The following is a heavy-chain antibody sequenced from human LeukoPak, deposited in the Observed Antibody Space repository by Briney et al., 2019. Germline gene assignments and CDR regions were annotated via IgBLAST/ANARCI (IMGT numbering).Heavy chain of an antibody. CDR2: IWYDGGNK. J-gene: IGHJ6*02. Sequence: PGESLRLSCAASGFTFSRFGMHWVRQAPGTGLEWVAVIWYDGGNKYYADSVKGRFTISRDNPKNTVYLEMNSLRVEDTAVYYCARWDYSAAARRSGGYSMDVWGQGTTVTVSS. CDR1: GFTFSRFG. D-gene: IGHD2-15*01. V-gene: IGHV3-33*01. CDR3: ARWDYSAAARRSGGYSMDV.